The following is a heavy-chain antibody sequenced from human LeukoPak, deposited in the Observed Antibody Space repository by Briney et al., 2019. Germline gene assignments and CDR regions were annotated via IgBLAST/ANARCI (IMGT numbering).Heavy chain of an antibody. D-gene: IGHD5-12*01. CDR3: AREGKSRHSGGFAP. J-gene: IGHJ5*02. Sequence: GGSLRLSCAASGFTFSIYDMHWVRQAPGKGLEWLAVISYDGNTKYYADSVEGRFTISRDNSKNTLYLQMNSLRAEDTAVYYCAREGKSRHSGGFAPWGQGTLVTVSS. V-gene: IGHV3-30-3*01. CDR2: ISYDGNTK. CDR1: GFTFSIYD.